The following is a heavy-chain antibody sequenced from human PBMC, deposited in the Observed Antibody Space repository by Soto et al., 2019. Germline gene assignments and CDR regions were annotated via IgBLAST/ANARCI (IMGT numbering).Heavy chain of an antibody. CDR3: ATSVGIATTGEDGMDV. Sequence: QVQLVQSGAEVKKTGSSVKVSCKASGGTFSIYGFSWVRQAPVQGPEWIGGIIPILTTPNYAQKFQGRVTIFAEESTTTVYMELSSLKFEDTAVYYCATSVGIATTGEDGMDVWGQGPSVTVSS. CDR2: IIPILTTP. J-gene: IGHJ6*02. CDR1: GGTFSIYG. D-gene: IGHD2-8*02. V-gene: IGHV1-69*01.